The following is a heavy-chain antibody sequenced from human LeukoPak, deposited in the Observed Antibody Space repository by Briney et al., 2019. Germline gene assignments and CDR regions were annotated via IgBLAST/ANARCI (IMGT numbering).Heavy chain of an antibody. Sequence: GGSLRLSCAASGFTFSSYAMNWVRQAPGKGLEWVSAISGSGGNTYYADSVKGRFTISRDNSKNTLYLQMNSLRAEDTAVYYCGKDSSSWFRDAFDIWGRGTMVTVSS. V-gene: IGHV3-23*01. CDR2: ISGSGGNT. CDR3: GKDSSSWFRDAFDI. D-gene: IGHD6-13*01. J-gene: IGHJ3*02. CDR1: GFTFSSYA.